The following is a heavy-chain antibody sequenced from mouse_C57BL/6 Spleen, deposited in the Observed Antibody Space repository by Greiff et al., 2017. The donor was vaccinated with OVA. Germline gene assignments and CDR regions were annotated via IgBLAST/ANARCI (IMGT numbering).Heavy chain of an antibody. J-gene: IGHJ2*01. V-gene: IGHV5-4*03. CDR3: ARNHDYGSSVDY. Sequence: DVKLVESGGGLVKPGGSLKLSCAASGFTFSSYAMSWVRQTPEKRLEWVATLSAGGSYTYYPDNVTGRFTISRDNAKNNLYLQMSHLKSEDTAMYYCARNHDYGSSVDYWGQGTTLTVSS. D-gene: IGHD1-1*01. CDR2: LSAGGSYT. CDR1: GFTFSSYA.